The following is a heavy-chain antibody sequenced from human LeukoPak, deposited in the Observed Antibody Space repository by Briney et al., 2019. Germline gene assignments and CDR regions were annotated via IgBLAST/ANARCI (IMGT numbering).Heavy chain of an antibody. V-gene: IGHV3-21*01. J-gene: IGHJ4*02. CDR1: GFTFSSYA. D-gene: IGHD3-10*01. CDR3: ARENYASGSSFDY. CDR2: ISSSSTYI. Sequence: KTGGSLRLSCAASGFTFSSYAMSWVRQAPGKGLEWVSSISSSSTYIYYADSVKGRFTISRDNAKNSLFLQMNSLRAEDTAVYYCARENYASGSSFDYWGQGSLVTVSS.